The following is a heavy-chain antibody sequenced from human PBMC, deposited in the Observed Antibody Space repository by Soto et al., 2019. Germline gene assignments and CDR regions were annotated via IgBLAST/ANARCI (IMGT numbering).Heavy chain of an antibody. CDR2: INAGNGNT. Sequence: QVQLVQSGAEVKKPGASVKVSCKASGYTFTSYAMHWVRQAPGQRLEWMGWINAGNGNTKYSQKFQGRVTITRDTSASTAYMELSSLRSEDTPVYYCGRGSVLNWFDPWGQGTLVTVSS. CDR3: GRGSVLNWFDP. V-gene: IGHV1-3*01. J-gene: IGHJ5*02. CDR1: GYTFTSYA. D-gene: IGHD3-10*01.